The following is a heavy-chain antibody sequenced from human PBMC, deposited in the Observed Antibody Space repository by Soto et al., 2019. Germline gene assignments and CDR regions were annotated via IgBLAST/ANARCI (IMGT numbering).Heavy chain of an antibody. Sequence: RLSCAASGFTFSNFGMHWVRHTPGKGLEWVAVISYDGSNKYYADSVKGRFTISRDNSKNALYVQMNSLRGEDTAVYYCAKGSGFYYYGMDVWGQGTTVTV. CDR1: GFTFSNFG. J-gene: IGHJ6*02. CDR2: ISYDGSNK. V-gene: IGHV3-30*18. CDR3: AKGSGFYYYGMDV. D-gene: IGHD1-26*01.